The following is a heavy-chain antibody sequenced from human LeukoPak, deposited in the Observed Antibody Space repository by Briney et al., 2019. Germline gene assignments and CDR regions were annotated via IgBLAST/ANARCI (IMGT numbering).Heavy chain of an antibody. V-gene: IGHV3-21*01. CDR1: GFTFSSYN. J-gene: IGHJ4*02. Sequence: RGSLRLSCAASGFTFSSYNMNWVRHAPGKGLECVSSISSSTGYIYYADSVKGRFTISRDNAKNSLYLQMNSLRAEDTAVYYCARVVGATKEEYYFDYWGQGTLVTVSS. CDR3: ARVVGATKEEYYFDY. CDR2: ISSSTGYI. D-gene: IGHD1-26*01.